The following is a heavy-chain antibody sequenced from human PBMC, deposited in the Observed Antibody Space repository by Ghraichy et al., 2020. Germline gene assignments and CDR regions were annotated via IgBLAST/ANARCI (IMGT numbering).Heavy chain of an antibody. J-gene: IGHJ5*02. Sequence: SETLSLTCTVSGGSITSSSYYWGWIRQPPGKGLEWIGNIYYSGSTYYNPSLKSRVTISVDTSKNQFSLKLSSVTAADTAVYYCARLALGYCNSTRCHYNWFDPWGQGTLVTVSS. CDR3: ARLALGYCNSTRCHYNWFDP. CDR1: GGSITSSSYY. V-gene: IGHV4-39*01. D-gene: IGHD2-2*01. CDR2: IYYSGST.